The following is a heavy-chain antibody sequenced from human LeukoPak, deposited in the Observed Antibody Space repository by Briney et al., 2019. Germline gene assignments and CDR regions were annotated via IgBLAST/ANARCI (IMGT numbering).Heavy chain of an antibody. CDR2: ISSSGSTI. V-gene: IGHV3-48*04. CDR3: ARVPPDDYGDYYYFDY. D-gene: IGHD4-17*01. Sequence: GGSLRLSCAASEFTFSNYWMSWVRQAPGKGLEWVSYISSSGSTIYYADSVKGRFTISRDNAKNSLYLQMNSLRAEDTAFYYCARVPPDDYGDYYYFDYWGQGTLVTVSS. CDR1: EFTFSNYW. J-gene: IGHJ4*02.